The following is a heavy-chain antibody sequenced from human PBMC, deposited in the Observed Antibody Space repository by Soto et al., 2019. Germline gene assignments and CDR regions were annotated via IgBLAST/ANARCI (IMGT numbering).Heavy chain of an antibody. J-gene: IGHJ3*01. D-gene: IGHD3-3*01. CDR1: GFTFSSYW. Sequence: GGSLRLSCAASGFTFSSYWMSWVRQAPGKGLEWVANIKQDGSEKYYVDSVKGRFTISRDNAKKSLHLQMNSLRAEDTAVYYCARFTYYDFWSGFYTGILGDAFDVWGQGAMVTVSS. CDR3: ARFTYYDFWSGFYTGILGDAFDV. CDR2: IKQDGSEK. V-gene: IGHV3-7*01.